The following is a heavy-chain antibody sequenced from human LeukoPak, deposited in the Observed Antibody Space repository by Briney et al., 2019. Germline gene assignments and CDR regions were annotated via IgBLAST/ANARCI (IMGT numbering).Heavy chain of an antibody. D-gene: IGHD7-27*01. CDR2: IYNSGGT. CDR1: GGSIRSSH. Sequence: SETLSLTCTVSGGSIRSSHWSWIRQPAGKGLEWIAIIYNSGGTNYNPSLKSRVTISRDTSKDQFSLTLTSVTAADTAVYYCASDLTVPPYNWFDPWGQGTLVTVSS. CDR3: ASDLTVPPYNWFDP. V-gene: IGHV4-4*07. J-gene: IGHJ5*02.